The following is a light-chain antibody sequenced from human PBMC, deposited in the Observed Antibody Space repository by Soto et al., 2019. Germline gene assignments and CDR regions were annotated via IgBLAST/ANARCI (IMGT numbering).Light chain of an antibody. CDR3: QHYNDWPLT. CDR2: ATS. Sequence: ENVLTQSPGTLSLSPGERATLSCRASQSISRTYLAWYQQKPVQAPRLLIYATSSRATGIPDRFTGSGSQTEFTLTINSLQSEDFAVYYCQHYNDWPLTFGGGTKVDIK. V-gene: IGKV3-20*01. CDR1: QSISRTY. J-gene: IGKJ4*01.